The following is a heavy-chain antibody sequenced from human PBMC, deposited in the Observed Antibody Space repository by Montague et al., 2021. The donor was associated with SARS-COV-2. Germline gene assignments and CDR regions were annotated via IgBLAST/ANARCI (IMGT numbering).Heavy chain of an antibody. V-gene: IGHV2-70*01. CDR1: GFSLSTSGMC. J-gene: IGHJ4*02. Sequence: PALVKPTQTLTLTCTFSGFSLSTSGMCVSWIRPPPGKALEWLALXDCXDDKYYSTSLKTRLTISKDTSKNQVVLTMTNMDPVDTATYYCARIFDSSWPTFDYWGQGTLVTVSS. CDR2: XDCXDDK. CDR3: ARIFDSSWPTFDY. D-gene: IGHD6-13*01.